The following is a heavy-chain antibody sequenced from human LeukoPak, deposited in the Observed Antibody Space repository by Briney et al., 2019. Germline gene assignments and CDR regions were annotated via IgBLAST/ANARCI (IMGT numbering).Heavy chain of an antibody. Sequence: GGSLRLSCAASGFTFSSNGMHWVRQAPGKGLEWVAVIWYDGSNKYYADSVKGRFTISRDNSKNTLYLQMNILRAEDTAVYYCAGDRDYDYLDYWGQGTLVTVSS. CDR1: GFTFSSNG. V-gene: IGHV3-33*01. CDR3: AGDRDYDYLDY. J-gene: IGHJ4*02. CDR2: IWYDGSNK. D-gene: IGHD5-12*01.